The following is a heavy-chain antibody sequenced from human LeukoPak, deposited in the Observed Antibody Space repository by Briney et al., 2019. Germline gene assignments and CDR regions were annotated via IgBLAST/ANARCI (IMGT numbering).Heavy chain of an antibody. CDR3: AKVGQNYHILTYYFDY. Sequence: GGSLRXSCAASGFTFSSYAMSWVRQAPGKGLEWVSAISGSGGSTYYADSVKGRFTISRDNSKNTLYLQMNSLRAEDTAVYYCAKVGQNYHILTYYFDYWGQGTLVTVSS. J-gene: IGHJ4*02. CDR1: GFTFSSYA. V-gene: IGHV3-23*01. CDR2: ISGSGGST. D-gene: IGHD3-9*01.